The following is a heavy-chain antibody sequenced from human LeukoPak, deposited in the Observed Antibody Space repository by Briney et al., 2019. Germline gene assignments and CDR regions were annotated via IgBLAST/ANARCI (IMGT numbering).Heavy chain of an antibody. CDR3: ARSPYGDYFDY. V-gene: IGHV3-48*01. J-gene: IGHJ4*02. CDR1: GFTFSTYS. CDR2: ITSSSKTM. Sequence: GGSLRLSCAASGFTFSTYSMSWVRQAPGRGLEWLSYITSSSKTMYYADSAKGRFTISRDNAKNSLYLHMNNLRAEDTAVYYCARSPYGDYFDYWGQGTLVTVSS. D-gene: IGHD4-17*01.